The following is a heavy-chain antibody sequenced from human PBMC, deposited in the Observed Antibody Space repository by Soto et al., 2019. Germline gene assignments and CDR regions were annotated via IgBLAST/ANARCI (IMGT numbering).Heavy chain of an antibody. Sequence: GGSLRLSCAASGFTVSSNYMSWVRQAPGKGLEWVSVIYSGGSTYYADSVKGRFTISRDNSKNTLYLQMNGLRAEDTAVYYCARSRTFGNPHCSGGSCYMYYYYGMDVWGQGTTVTVSS. CDR1: GFTVSSNY. CDR2: IYSGGST. CDR3: ARSRTFGNPHCSGGSCYMYYYYGMDV. J-gene: IGHJ6*02. V-gene: IGHV3-53*01. D-gene: IGHD2-15*01.